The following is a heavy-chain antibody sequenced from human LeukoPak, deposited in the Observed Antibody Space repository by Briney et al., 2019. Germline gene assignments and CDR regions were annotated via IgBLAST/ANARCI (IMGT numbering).Heavy chain of an antibody. J-gene: IGHJ6*03. CDR1: GFTFDDYG. CDR2: INWNGGST. Sequence: GSLRLSCAASGFTFDDYGMSWVRQAPGKGLEWVSGINWNGGSTGYADSVKGRFTISRDNAKNSLYLQMNSLRAEDTALYYCARNVVPAATYYYYYMDVWGKGTTVTVSS. V-gene: IGHV3-20*04. CDR3: ARNVVPAATYYYYYMDV. D-gene: IGHD2-2*01.